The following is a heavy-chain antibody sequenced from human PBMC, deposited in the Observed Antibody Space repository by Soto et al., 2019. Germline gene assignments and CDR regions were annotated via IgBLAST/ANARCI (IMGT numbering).Heavy chain of an antibody. V-gene: IGHV4-34*01. J-gene: IGHJ4*02. CDR1: GGSLSGYY. D-gene: IGHD4-17*01. CDR3: ARAKSHDYGDYGFFFDY. Sequence: TSETLSLTCAVYGGSLSGYYWSWIRQPPGKGLEWIGEINHSGSTNYNPSLKSRVTISVDTSKNQFSLKLSSVTAADTAVYYCARAKSHDYGDYGFFFDYWGQGTLVTVSS. CDR2: INHSGST.